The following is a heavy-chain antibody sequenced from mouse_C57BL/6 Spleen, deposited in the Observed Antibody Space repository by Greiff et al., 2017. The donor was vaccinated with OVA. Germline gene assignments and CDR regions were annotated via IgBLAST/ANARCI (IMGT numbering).Heavy chain of an antibody. D-gene: IGHD1-2*01. J-gene: IGHJ4*01. CDR2: ISYDGSH. CDR1: GYSITSGYY. Sequence: EVKLMESGPGLVKPSQSLSLTCSVTGYSITSGYYWNWIRQFPGNKLEWMGYISYDGSHNYNPSLKNRISITRDTSKNQLFLKLNAVTTEDTATYYCARAAHYYAMDYWGQGTSVTVSS. CDR3: ARAAHYYAMDY. V-gene: IGHV3-6*01.